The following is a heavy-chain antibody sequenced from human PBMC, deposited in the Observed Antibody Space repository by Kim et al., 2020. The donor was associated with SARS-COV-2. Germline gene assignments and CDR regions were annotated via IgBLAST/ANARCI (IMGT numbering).Heavy chain of an antibody. D-gene: IGHD1-1*01. CDR3: IRDLDLDY. J-gene: IGHJ4*02. V-gene: IGHV3-49*04. Sequence: GRSLRLSCTTSGFPFGDYGMTWVRQAPGKGLEWVGFIRSKADGGTAESAASVKGRFRVSRDDSKSIAYLQMNSLKTEDTGVYYCIRDLDLDYWGQGTLVTVSS. CDR1: GFPFGDYG. CDR2: IRSKADGGTA.